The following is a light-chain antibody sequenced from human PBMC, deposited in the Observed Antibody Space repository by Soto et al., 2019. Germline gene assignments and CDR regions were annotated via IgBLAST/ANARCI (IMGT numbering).Light chain of an antibody. CDR1: SSDVGGYNY. Sequence: QSALTQPASVSGSPGQSITISCTGTSSDVGGYNYVSWYQQHPGKAHKLMIYDVSNRPSGVSDRFSGSKSDNTASLTISGLQAEDDADYYCSSYTSISTLVFGGGTKLTVL. J-gene: IGLJ2*01. CDR3: SSYTSISTLV. V-gene: IGLV2-14*01. CDR2: DVS.